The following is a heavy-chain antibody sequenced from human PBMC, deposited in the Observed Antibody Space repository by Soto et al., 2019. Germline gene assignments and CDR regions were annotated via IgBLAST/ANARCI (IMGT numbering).Heavy chain of an antibody. D-gene: IGHD6-19*01. Sequence: EVQLLESGGGLVQPGGSLRLSCAASGFTFSSYAMSWVRQAPGKGLEWVSVISGSGGSTYYADSVKGRFTISRDNSNTTLYLQMNSLRAEDTAVYYFPIVSCGWYSDFVYWGQGTLVTVSS. J-gene: IGHJ4*02. V-gene: IGHV3-23*01. CDR2: ISGSGGST. CDR3: PIVSCGWYSDFVY. CDR1: GFTFSSYA.